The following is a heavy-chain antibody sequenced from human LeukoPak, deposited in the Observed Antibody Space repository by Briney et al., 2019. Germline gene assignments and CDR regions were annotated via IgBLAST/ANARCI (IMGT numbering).Heavy chain of an antibody. J-gene: IGHJ6*03. D-gene: IGHD2-2*01. CDR1: GFTFSSYD. V-gene: IGHV3-13*01. CDR3: ARASRYCSSTSCPYYYYYYMDV. CDR2: IGTAGDT. Sequence: GGSLRLSCAASGFTFSSYDMHWVRQATGKGLEWVSAIGTAGDTYYPGSVKGRFTISRDNAKNSLYLQMNSLRAEDTAVYYCARASRYCSSTSCPYYYYYYMDVWGKGTTVTVSS.